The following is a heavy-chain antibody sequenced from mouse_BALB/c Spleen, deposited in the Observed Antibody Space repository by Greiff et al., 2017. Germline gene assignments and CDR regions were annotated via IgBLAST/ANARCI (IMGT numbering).Heavy chain of an antibody. Sequence: EVQVVESGGGLVQPGGSRKLSCAASGFTFSSFGMHWVRQAPEKGLEWVAYISSGSSTIYYADTVKGRFTISRDNPKNTLFLQMTSLRSEETAMYDCARPSYPVYAMDYWGQGTSVTVSS. V-gene: IGHV5-17*02. CDR2: ISSGSSTI. CDR3: ARPSYPVYAMDY. D-gene: IGHD2-10*01. J-gene: IGHJ4*01. CDR1: GFTFSSFG.